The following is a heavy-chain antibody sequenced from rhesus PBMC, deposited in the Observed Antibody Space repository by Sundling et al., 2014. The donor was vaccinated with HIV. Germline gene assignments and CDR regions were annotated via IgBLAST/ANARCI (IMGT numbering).Heavy chain of an antibody. CDR2: IYGSDSNT. J-gene: IGHJ4*01. CDR3: ARTGPWTGYYSFDY. Sequence: QVQLQESGPGLVKPSETLSLSCAVSGDSISGGFYWSWIRQAPGKRLEWIGYIYGSDSNTDYNPSLKSRVTLSVDTSKNQLSLKLSSVTAADTAMYYCARTGPWTGYYSFDYWGQGVLVTVSS. V-gene: IGHV4-169*01. D-gene: IGHD3-3*01. CDR1: GDSISGGFY.